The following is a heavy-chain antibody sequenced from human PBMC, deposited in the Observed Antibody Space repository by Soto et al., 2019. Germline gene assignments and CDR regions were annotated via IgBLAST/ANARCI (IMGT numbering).Heavy chain of an antibody. D-gene: IGHD3-10*01. V-gene: IGHV3-23*01. CDR2: ISGSGDKT. CDR1: AFTFSRFA. CDR3: AKGLSGSGAYQWFDP. J-gene: IGHJ5*02. Sequence: EVQLLESGGGLVQPGGSLRLSCVASAFTFSRFAMSWVRQTPGKGLEWVSAISGSGDKTFYADSVKGRFTISRDNSKNTLYLQMNSLRVEDTAVYYCAKGLSGSGAYQWFDPWGQGTLVTVFS.